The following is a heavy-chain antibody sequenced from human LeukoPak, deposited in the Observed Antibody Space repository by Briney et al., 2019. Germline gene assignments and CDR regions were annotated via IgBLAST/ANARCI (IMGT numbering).Heavy chain of an antibody. CDR3: AAGSPWYSSWSH. Sequence: SETLSLTCTVSGGSISSSSYYWGWIRQPPGKGLEWIGSIYYSGGTYYNPSLKSRVTISVDTSKNQFSLKLSSVTAADTAVYYCAAGSPWYSSWSHWGQGTLVTVSS. V-gene: IGHV4-39*01. CDR1: GGSISSSSYY. D-gene: IGHD6-13*01. CDR2: IYYSGGT. J-gene: IGHJ4*02.